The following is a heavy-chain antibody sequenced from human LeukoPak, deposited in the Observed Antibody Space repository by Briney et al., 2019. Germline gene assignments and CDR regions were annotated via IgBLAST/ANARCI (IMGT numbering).Heavy chain of an antibody. J-gene: IGHJ4*02. CDR1: GYTFTGYY. D-gene: IGHD3-9*01. Sequence: ASVKVSCKASGYTFTGYYMHWVRQAPGQGLEWMGWINPNSGGTNYAQKFQDRVSMTRDTSISTAYMQLSRLRSDDTAVYYCARSPHILTGENFDFWGQGTLVTVSS. CDR3: ARSPHILTGENFDF. CDR2: INPNSGGT. V-gene: IGHV1-2*02.